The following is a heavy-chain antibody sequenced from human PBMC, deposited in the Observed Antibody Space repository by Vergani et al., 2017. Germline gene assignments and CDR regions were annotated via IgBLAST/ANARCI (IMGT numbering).Heavy chain of an antibody. CDR1: GGSISSGGYY. D-gene: IGHD2-8*01. J-gene: IGHJ3*01. CDR2: IYYSGST. V-gene: IGHV4-31*03. CDR3: ARVCTHGGGAWGAFDG. Sequence: QVQLQESGPGLVKPSQTLSLTCTVSGGSISSGGYYWSWIRQHPGKGLEWIGYIYYSGSTYYNPSLKSRVTISVDTSKNQFSLKLSFVTAADTAVYYCARVCTHGGGAWGAFDGWGQGTMVTVSS.